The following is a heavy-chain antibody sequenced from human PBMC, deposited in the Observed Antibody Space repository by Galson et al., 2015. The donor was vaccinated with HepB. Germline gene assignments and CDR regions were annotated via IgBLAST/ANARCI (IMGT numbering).Heavy chain of an antibody. J-gene: IGHJ4*02. CDR1: GFTFSDYY. CDR2: ISSSGSTI. CDR3: ARDHYYGSGSYYPPPIDY. Sequence: SLRLSCAASGFTFSDYYMSWIRQAPGKGLEWVSYISSSGSTIYYADSVKGRFTISRDNAKNSLYLQMNSLRAEDTAVYYCARDHYYGSGSYYPPPIDYWGQGTLVTVSS. V-gene: IGHV3-11*01. D-gene: IGHD3-10*01.